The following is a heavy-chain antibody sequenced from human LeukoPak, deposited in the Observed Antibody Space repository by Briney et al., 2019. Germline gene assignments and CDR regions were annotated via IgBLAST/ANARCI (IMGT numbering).Heavy chain of an antibody. Sequence: SETLSLTCTVSGGSISSYYWSWIRQPPGKGLEWIGSIYYSGSTYYNPSLKSRVTISVDTSKNQFSLKLSSVTAADTAVYYCAREDIVVVPAARGFDPWGQGTLVTVSS. CDR2: IYYSGST. J-gene: IGHJ5*02. CDR3: AREDIVVVPAARGFDP. CDR1: GGSISSYY. D-gene: IGHD2-2*01. V-gene: IGHV4-59*12.